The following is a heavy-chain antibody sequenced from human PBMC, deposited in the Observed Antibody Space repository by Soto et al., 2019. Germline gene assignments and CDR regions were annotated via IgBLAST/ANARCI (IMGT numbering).Heavy chain of an antibody. J-gene: IGHJ4*02. CDR3: ARDPLRGSPDYFDH. V-gene: IGHV3-30*04. CDR2: LSFDGKVK. Sequence: HVRLVESGGGVVQPGGSLRLSCAASGFTLRTYPMHWLRQTPGKGLEWLTVLSFDGKVKHYADSVGGRFTISRDISENTLYLQMNSLRGEDTAVYYCARDPLRGSPDYFDHWGQGTLVTVSS. CDR1: GFTLRTYP. D-gene: IGHD1-1*01.